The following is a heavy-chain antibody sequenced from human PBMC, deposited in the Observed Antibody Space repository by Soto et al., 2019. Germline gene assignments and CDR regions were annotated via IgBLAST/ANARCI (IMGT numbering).Heavy chain of an antibody. D-gene: IGHD1-26*01. CDR2: ISASGGST. CDR3: AKVLSSGSYSGALEY. CDR1: GLSITRFS. V-gene: IGHV3-23*01. Sequence: GGSLRLLWLASGLSITRFSMSWVRQAAGKGLEWASAISASGGSTYADSVKGRFTISRDNSKNTLYLQMNSLRVEDTAVYYCAKVLSSGSYSGALEYWGQGALVTVSS. J-gene: IGHJ4*02.